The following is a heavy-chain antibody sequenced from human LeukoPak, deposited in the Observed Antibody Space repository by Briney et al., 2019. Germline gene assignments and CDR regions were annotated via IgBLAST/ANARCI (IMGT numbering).Heavy chain of an antibody. Sequence: ASVKVSCKASGYTFTSYGISWVRQAPGQGLEWMGWISAYNGNTNYAQKFQGRVTITADKSTSTAYMERSSLRSENTAVYYCARARLYYYDSSGYPDYWGQGTLVTVSS. J-gene: IGHJ4*02. D-gene: IGHD3-22*01. CDR3: ARARLYYYDSSGYPDY. CDR2: ISAYNGNT. V-gene: IGHV1-18*01. CDR1: GYTFTSYG.